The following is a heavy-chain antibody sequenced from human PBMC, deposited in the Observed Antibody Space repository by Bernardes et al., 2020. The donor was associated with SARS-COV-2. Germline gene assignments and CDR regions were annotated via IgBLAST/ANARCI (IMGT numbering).Heavy chain of an antibody. CDR2: ISYDGIHK. CDR1: GFTFSTYA. Sequence: GGSLRLSCAASGFTFSTYAMHWVRQAPGKGLEWVACISYDGIHKYYADAAKGRFTISRDNSKNTQYPQLNSLRADDTSVYYCARDLSTKYSVDYWGQGTLVTVSS. D-gene: IGHD2-15*01. V-gene: IGHV3-30-3*01. J-gene: IGHJ4*02. CDR3: ARDLSTKYSVDY.